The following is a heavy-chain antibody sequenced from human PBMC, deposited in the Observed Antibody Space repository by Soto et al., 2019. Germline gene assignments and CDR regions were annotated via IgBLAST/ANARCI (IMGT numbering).Heavy chain of an antibody. V-gene: IGHV2-26*01. Sequence: QVTLKESGPVLVKPTETLTLTCTVSGFSLSNVRMGVSWIRQPPGKALEWLAHIFWSDDKSYNTSLKSRLTISRDTSKSQVVLTMTNMDTVDTATYYCARATGWEVHPFDYWGRGTLVTVSS. CDR2: IFWSDDK. J-gene: IGHJ4*02. D-gene: IGHD1-26*01. CDR1: GFSLSNVRMG. CDR3: ARATGWEVHPFDY.